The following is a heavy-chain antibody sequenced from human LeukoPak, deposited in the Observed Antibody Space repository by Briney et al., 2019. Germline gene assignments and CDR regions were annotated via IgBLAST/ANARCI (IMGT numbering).Heavy chain of an antibody. V-gene: IGHV1-2*02. CDR3: AVTMTTVQTIAFDI. CDR2: INPNSGGT. CDR1: GYTFTGYY. D-gene: IGHD4-17*01. J-gene: IGHJ3*02. Sequence: ASVKVSCKASGYTFTGYYMHWVRQAPGQGLEWMGWINPNSGGTNYAQKFQGRVTMTRDTSISTAYMELSRLRSEDTAVYYCAVTMTTVQTIAFDIWGQGTMVTVSS.